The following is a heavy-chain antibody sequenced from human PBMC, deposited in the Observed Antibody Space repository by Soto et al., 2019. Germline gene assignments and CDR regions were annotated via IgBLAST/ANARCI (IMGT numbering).Heavy chain of an antibody. Sequence: GGSLRLSCAASAFTVSSNYMSWVRQAPGQGLEWVSVLYSGGSTNYADSVTGRFTISGHDSKKKLYLQMNSLSPEDTAVYYCARDSAPNGTSGNCYESYAFDLWGQGTMVTVSS. CDR3: ARDSAPNGTSGNCYESYAFDL. CDR1: AFTVSSNY. CDR2: LYSGGST. D-gene: IGHD2-15*01. J-gene: IGHJ3*01. V-gene: IGHV3-53*04.